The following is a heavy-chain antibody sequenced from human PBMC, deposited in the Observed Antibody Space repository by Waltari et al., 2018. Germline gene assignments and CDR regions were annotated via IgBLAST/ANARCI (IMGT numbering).Heavy chain of an antibody. CDR1: GGSISSGSYY. V-gene: IGHV4-61*02. J-gene: IGHJ4*02. CDR2: IYTSGST. Sequence: QVQLQESGPGLVKPSQTLSLTCTVSGGSISSGSYYWSWIRQPAGKGLEWIGRIYTSGSTNYNPSLKSRVTISVDTSKNQFSLKLSSVTAADTAVYYCARDVAAAGTDYWGQGTLVTVSS. CDR3: ARDVAAAGTDY. D-gene: IGHD6-13*01.